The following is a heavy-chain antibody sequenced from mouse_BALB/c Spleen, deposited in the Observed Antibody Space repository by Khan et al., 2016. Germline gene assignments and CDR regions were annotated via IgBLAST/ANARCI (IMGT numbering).Heavy chain of an antibody. CDR1: GFNIKDTY. CDR2: IDPANGNT. Sequence: VQLQQSGAELVKPGASVKLSCTASGFNIKDTYMHWVKQRPEQGLEWIGRIDPANGNTKYEPKFQGKATITADTSSNTAYLQLSGMTDEDLAVYYCAGSRVEWFAYWGQGTLVTVSA. CDR3: AGSRVEWFAY. J-gene: IGHJ3*01. V-gene: IGHV14-3*02. D-gene: IGHD1-1*01.